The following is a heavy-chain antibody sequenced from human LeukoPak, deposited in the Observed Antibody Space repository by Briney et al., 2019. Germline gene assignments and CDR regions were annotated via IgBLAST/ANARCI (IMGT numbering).Heavy chain of an antibody. CDR3: AKSMTLQWRGFFDL. V-gene: IGHV3-53*01. Sequence: GGSLRLSCAASGSTVSSNYMSWVRQAPGKGLEWVSVIYSGGSTYYADSVRGRFTISRDNSKNTLYLQKNSLRADDTAIYYCAKSMTLQWRGFFDLWGRGTHVTVSS. D-gene: IGHD6-19*01. J-gene: IGHJ2*01. CDR2: IYSGGST. CDR1: GSTVSSNY.